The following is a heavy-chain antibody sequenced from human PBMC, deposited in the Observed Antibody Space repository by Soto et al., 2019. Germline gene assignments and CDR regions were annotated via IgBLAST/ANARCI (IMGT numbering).Heavy chain of an antibody. CDR2: IKQDGSEK. CDR1: GFTFSSYW. V-gene: IGHV3-7*01. D-gene: IGHD4-17*01. CDR3: ARGSLTVTTFDYYYYYMDV. J-gene: IGHJ6*03. Sequence: GGSLRLSCAASGFTFSSYWMSWVRQAPGKGLEWVANIKQDGSEKYYVDSVKGRFTISRDNAKNSLYLQMNSLRAEDTAVYYCARGSLTVTTFDYYYYYMDVWGKGTTVTVSS.